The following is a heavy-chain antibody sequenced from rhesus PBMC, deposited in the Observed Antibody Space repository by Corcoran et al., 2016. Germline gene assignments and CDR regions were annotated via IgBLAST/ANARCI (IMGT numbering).Heavy chain of an antibody. Sequence: QVQLQESGPGLVKPSETLSLTCAVSGGSISRNYWSWIRQPPGKGLEWIGRIYGSGGSTDYKPSLKSRGTISTDTSKNQFSRKLSSVTAADTAVYYCARRRRGYSYGYAFDYWGQGVLVTVSS. V-gene: IGHV4-160*01. CDR3: ARRRRGYSYGYAFDY. CDR2: IYGSGGST. D-gene: IGHD5-36*01. CDR1: GGSISRNY. J-gene: IGHJ4*01.